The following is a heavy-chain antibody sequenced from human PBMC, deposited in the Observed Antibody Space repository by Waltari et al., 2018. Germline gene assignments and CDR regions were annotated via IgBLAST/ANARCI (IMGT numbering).Heavy chain of an antibody. CDR3: ATAPDAFQIIN. CDR2: INPYSGGT. J-gene: IGHJ4*02. D-gene: IGHD2-2*01. V-gene: IGHV1-2*02. CDR1: GYTFTGSY. Sequence: QVQLVQSGAEVKKPGASVKVSCKPSGYTFTGSYMYWVRQAPGQGLEWMGWINPYSGGTADAQKFQGRVTLTRDTSISTAYMELNRLISDDSAMYYCATAPDAFQIINWGQGTLVTVSS.